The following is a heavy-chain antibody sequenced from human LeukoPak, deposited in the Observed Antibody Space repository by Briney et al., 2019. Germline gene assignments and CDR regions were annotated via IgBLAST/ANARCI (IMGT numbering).Heavy chain of an antibody. CDR2: IRYDGSNK. Sequence: TGGSLRLSCAASGFTFSNYDMHWVRQAPGKGLKWVAFIRYDGSNKYYADSVKGRFTISRDNSKNTLYLQMNSLRTEDTAVYYCAKVLRAYNFGTDAFDIWGRGTMVTVSS. J-gene: IGHJ3*02. CDR3: AKVLRAYNFGTDAFDI. D-gene: IGHD5-18*01. CDR1: GFTFSNYD. V-gene: IGHV3-30*02.